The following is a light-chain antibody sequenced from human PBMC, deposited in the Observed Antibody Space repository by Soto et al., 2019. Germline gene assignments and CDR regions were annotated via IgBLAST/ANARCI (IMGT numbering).Light chain of an antibody. J-gene: IGKJ5*01. V-gene: IGKV3-15*01. CDR3: QQYNYLIT. CDR1: LSVSRN. CDR2: GAS. Sequence: EIVMTQSPATLSVSPGERSTLSCRASLSVSRNLAWYQQKPGQAPRLLMYGASTRATGIPARFSGSGSGTEFTLTITSLQPEDFAAYYCQQYNYLITFGQGTRREIK.